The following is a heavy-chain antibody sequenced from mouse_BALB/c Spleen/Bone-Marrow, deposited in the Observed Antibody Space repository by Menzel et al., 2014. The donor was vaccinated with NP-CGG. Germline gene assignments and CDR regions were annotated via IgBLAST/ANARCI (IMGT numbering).Heavy chain of an antibody. CDR2: IDPSDSHT. Sequence: VKLQESGAELVKPGASVKLSCKASGYTFTSYWMHWVKQRPGQGLEWIGEIDPSDSHTNYNQKFKGKATLTVDKSSNTAYMQLSSLTSEDSAVYYCARDSRTTVVATDYWGQGTTLTVSS. J-gene: IGHJ2*01. CDR3: ARDSRTTVVATDY. D-gene: IGHD1-1*01. CDR1: GYTFTSYW. V-gene: IGHV1-69*02.